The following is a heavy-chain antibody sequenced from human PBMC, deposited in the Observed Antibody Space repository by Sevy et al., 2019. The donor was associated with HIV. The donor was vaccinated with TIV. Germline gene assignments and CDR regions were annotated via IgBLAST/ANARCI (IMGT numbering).Heavy chain of an antibody. V-gene: IGHV3-11*01. CDR3: ARAGGDWDIDY. Sequence: GGSLRLSCAASGFTFSDYYMSWVRQAPGKGLEWVSYISSSGNSIYYADSVKGRFTVSRDNAKNSLYLQMNSLRGEDTAVYYCARAGGDWDIDYWAREPWSPSPQ. CDR1: GFTFSDYY. J-gene: IGHJ4*02. D-gene: IGHD2-21*02. CDR2: ISSSGNSI.